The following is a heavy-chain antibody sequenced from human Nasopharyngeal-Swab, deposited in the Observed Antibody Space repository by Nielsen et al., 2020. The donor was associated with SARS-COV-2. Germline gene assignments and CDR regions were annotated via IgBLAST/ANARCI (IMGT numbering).Heavy chain of an antibody. CDR1: GFTFSSYW. Sequence: GESLKISCAASGFTFSSYWMSWVRQAPGKGPEWVANINQDGSEKYYVDSVKGRFTISRDSANNFLYLQMNSLRAEDTAVYYCAREIAAAGYFDYWGQGTLVTVSS. D-gene: IGHD6-13*01. CDR2: INQDGSEK. V-gene: IGHV3-7*03. J-gene: IGHJ4*02. CDR3: AREIAAAGYFDY.